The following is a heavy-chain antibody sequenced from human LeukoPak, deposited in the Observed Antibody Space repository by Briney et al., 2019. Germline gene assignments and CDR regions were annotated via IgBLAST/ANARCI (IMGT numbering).Heavy chain of an antibody. D-gene: IGHD3-16*01. CDR2: IKFDGSLA. CDR3: VTGHYDSRMYIAL. V-gene: IGHV3-74*01. CDR1: GYTFSTYW. Sequence: GGSLRLSCGASGYTFSTYWIHWVPQAPGKGLVWVSQIKFDGSLASYADSVKGRFTISRDNAKNTLYLQMNSLGTEDTAVYYCVTGHYDSRMYIALWGRGTLVTVSS. J-gene: IGHJ2*01.